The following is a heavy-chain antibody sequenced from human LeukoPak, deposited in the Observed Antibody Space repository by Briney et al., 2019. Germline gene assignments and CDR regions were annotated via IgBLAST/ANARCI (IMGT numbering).Heavy chain of an antibody. V-gene: IGHV4-59*08. D-gene: IGHD3-22*01. CDR2: ISYSGNT. CDR3: ARMYYYDSTGYGHFDY. CDR1: GGSINSHY. J-gene: IGHJ4*02. Sequence: PSETLSLTCTVSGGSINSHYWSWVRQPPGKGLVWIGYISYSGNTNYNPSLKSRVTISMHTSKNQLSLKMRSVTAADTAVYYCARMYYYDSTGYGHFDYWGRGTLVTVSS.